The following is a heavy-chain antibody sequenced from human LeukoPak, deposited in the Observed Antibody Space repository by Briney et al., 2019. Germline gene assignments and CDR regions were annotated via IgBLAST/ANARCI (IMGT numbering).Heavy chain of an antibody. Sequence: SVKVSCKASEGTFSSYAISWVRQAPGQGLEWMGRIIPIFGTANYAQKFQGRVTITTDESTSTAYMELSSLRSEDTAVYYCARDSYYDSSGYSTTSVYWRQGTLVTVSS. CDR3: ARDSYYDSSGYSTTSVY. V-gene: IGHV1-69*05. D-gene: IGHD3-22*01. CDR2: IIPIFGTA. CDR1: EGTFSSYA. J-gene: IGHJ4*02.